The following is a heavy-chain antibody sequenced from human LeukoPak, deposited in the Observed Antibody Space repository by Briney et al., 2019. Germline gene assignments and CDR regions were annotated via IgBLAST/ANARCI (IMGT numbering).Heavy chain of an antibody. CDR1: GFTFSSYS. CDR3: ARSAKVADFVRYSGSYVFDY. D-gene: IGHD1-26*01. J-gene: IGHJ4*02. V-gene: IGHV3-21*01. Sequence: NPGGSLRLSCAASGFTFSSYSMNWVRQAPGKGLEWVSSISSSSSYIYYAGSVKGRFTISRDNAKNSLYLQMNSLRAEDTAVYYCARSAKVADFVRYSGSYVFDYWGQGTLVTVSS. CDR2: ISSSSSYI.